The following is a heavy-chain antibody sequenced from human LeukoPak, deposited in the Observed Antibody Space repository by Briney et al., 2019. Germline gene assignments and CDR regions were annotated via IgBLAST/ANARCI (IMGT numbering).Heavy chain of an antibody. CDR2: IHHSGST. D-gene: IGHD1-14*01. Sequence: SGTLSLTCAVSGDSISSDKWWSWVRHRPGKGLEWIGEIHHSGSTNYNPSLKSRVIISVDMSKNQVSLNLSSVTAADTAVYFCARFGIATRGTKEDYWGQGTLVTVSS. CDR3: ARFGIATRGTKEDY. V-gene: IGHV4-4*02. CDR1: GDSISSDKW. J-gene: IGHJ4*02.